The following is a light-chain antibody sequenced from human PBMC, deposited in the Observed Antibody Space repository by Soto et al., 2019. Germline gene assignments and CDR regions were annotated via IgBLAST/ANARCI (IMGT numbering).Light chain of an antibody. V-gene: IGKV3-20*01. CDR3: QQYGSSPKT. CDR1: QSVSSN. CDR2: GAS. J-gene: IGKJ1*01. Sequence: EIVMTQSPATLSVPPGESAPLSCRASQSVSSNLAWYQQKPGQAPRLLISGASSRATGIPDRFSGSGSGTDFTLTSTRLEPEDFAVYYCQQYGSSPKTFGQGTKVDIK.